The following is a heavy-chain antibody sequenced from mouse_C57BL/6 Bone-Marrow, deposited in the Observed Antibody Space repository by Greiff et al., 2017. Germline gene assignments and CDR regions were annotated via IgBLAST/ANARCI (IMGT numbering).Heavy chain of an antibody. D-gene: IGHD2-4*01. J-gene: IGHJ4*01. Sequence: QVQLQQSGPGLVQPSQSLSITCTVSGFSLTSYGVHWVRQSPGKGLEWLGVIWSGGSTDYNAAFISRLSISKDNSKSQVFFKMNSLQADDTARYYCARKYYDYVYYAMDYWGQGTSVTVSS. CDR3: ARKYYDYVYYAMDY. CDR1: GFSLTSYG. CDR2: IWSGGST. V-gene: IGHV2-2*01.